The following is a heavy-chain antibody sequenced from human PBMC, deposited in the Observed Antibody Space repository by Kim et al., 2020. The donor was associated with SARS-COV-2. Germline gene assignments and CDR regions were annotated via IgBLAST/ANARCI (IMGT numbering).Heavy chain of an antibody. Sequence: SETLSLTCAVYGGSFSGYYWSWIRQPPGKGLEWIGEINHSGSTNYNPSLKSRVTISVDTSKNQFSLKLSSVTAADTAVYYCARGFRLGYSNALYGMDGWG. J-gene: IGHJ6*01. CDR3: ARGFRLGYSNALYGMDG. CDR1: GGSFSGYY. D-gene: IGHD4-4*01. CDR2: INHSGST. V-gene: IGHV4-34*01.